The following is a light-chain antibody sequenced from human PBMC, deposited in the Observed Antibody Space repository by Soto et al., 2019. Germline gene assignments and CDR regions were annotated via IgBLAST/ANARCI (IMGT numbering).Light chain of an antibody. CDR3: QQYNGYSTWT. J-gene: IGKJ1*01. CDR2: DAS. Sequence: DIHLTQSPSTLSASVGDRVTITCRASQSVSIWLAWYRQKPGKAPEVLVWDASSLQRGVPSRSSGSGSGTEFTLTISSLQPDDFATYYCQQYNGYSTWTFGQGTKVDIK. V-gene: IGKV1-5*01. CDR1: QSVSIW.